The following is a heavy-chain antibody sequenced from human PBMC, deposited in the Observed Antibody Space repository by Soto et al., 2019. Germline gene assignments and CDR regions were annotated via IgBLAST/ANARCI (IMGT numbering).Heavy chain of an antibody. CDR1: GFTFSDSY. CDR2: ISGSSGYT. D-gene: IGHD3-10*01. Sequence: LRLSCAASGFTFSDSYMSWIRQAPGKGLEWVSCISGSSGYTGYEDSVKGRFTISRDNAKNSLYLEMNSLRAEDTAVYYCARDRGGYGPPDVWGQGTTVTVSS. CDR3: ARDRGGYGPPDV. J-gene: IGHJ6*02. V-gene: IGHV3-11*06.